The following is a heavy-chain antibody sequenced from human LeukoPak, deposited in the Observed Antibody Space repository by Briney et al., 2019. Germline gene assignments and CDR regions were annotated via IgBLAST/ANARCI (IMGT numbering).Heavy chain of an antibody. V-gene: IGHV1-18*01. CDR3: AINWNYDDAFDI. Sequence: GASVKVSCKASGYTFTSYGISWVRQAPGQGLEWMGWISAYNGNTNYAQKLQGRVTMTTDTSTSTACMELRSLRSDDTAVYYCAINWNYDDAFDIWGQGTMVTVSS. D-gene: IGHD1-7*01. CDR1: GYTFTSYG. CDR2: ISAYNGNT. J-gene: IGHJ3*02.